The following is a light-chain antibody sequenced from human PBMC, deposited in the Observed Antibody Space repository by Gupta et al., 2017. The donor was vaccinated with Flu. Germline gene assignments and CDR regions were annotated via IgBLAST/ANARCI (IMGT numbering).Light chain of an antibody. Sequence: QSALTQPASVSGSPGQSITISCTGTSSDVGSYNLVSWYQQHPDKAPKLMIYEGSKRPSGVSNRFSGSKSDNTASLTISGLQGEDEADYYCCSYAGSSSWVFGGGTKLTVL. J-gene: IGLJ3*02. CDR1: SSDVGSYNL. CDR2: EGS. V-gene: IGLV2-23*01. CDR3: CSYAGSSSWV.